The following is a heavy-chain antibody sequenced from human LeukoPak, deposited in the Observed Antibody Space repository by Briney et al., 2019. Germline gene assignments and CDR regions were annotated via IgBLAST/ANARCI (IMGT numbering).Heavy chain of an antibody. J-gene: IGHJ4*02. Sequence: GGSLRLSCAASGFTFSSYGMHWVRQAPGKGLEWVAVISYDGSNKYYADSVKGRFTISRDNSKNTLYLQMNSLRAEDTAVYYCAKDRVQATDASVDYWGQGTLVTVSS. D-gene: IGHD5-12*01. V-gene: IGHV3-30*18. CDR2: ISYDGSNK. CDR1: GFTFSSYG. CDR3: AKDRVQATDASVDY.